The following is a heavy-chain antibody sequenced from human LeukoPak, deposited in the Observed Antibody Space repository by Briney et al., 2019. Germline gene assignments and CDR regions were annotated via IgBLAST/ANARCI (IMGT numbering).Heavy chain of an antibody. CDR1: GFPFTNAW. Sequence: GGSLRLSCAASGFPFTNAWMSWVRKAPGKGLEWVGRIKTETEGGTTDYAAPVKGRITISRGDSKNTLYLQMNGLKAEDTAGYFCTMNYEIVTGFHWVGGVDYWGQGTLVTVSS. J-gene: IGHJ4*02. V-gene: IGHV3-15*01. CDR2: IKTETEGGTT. D-gene: IGHD3-9*01. CDR3: TMNYEIVTGFHWVGGVDY.